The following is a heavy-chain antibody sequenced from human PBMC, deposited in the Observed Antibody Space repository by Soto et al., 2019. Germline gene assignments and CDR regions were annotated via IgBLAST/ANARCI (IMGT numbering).Heavy chain of an antibody. V-gene: IGHV4-34*01. CDR1: GGSFSGYY. CDR2: INHSGST. D-gene: IGHD2-15*01. J-gene: IGHJ4*02. CDR3: ARLRERVVAATSYYFDY. Sequence: LSLTCAVYGGSFSGYYWSWIRQPPGKGLEWIGEINHSGSTNYNPSLKSRVTISVDTSKNQFSLKLSSVTAADTAVYYCARLRERVVAATSYYFDYWGQGNLVTVSS.